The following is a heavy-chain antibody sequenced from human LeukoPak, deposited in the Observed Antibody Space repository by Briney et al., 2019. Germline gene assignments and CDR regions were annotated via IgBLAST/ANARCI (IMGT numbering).Heavy chain of an antibody. CDR1: GFTFSSYA. J-gene: IGHJ4*02. V-gene: IGHV3-30*04. CDR3: ANSNDYYDSSGYYRYGY. D-gene: IGHD3-22*01. CDR2: ISYDGSNK. Sequence: GGSLRLSCAASGFTFSSYAMHWVRQAPGKGLEWVAVISYDGSNKYYADSMKGRFTISRDNSKNTLYLQMNSLRAEDTAVYYCANSNDYYDSSGYYRYGYWGQGTLVTVSS.